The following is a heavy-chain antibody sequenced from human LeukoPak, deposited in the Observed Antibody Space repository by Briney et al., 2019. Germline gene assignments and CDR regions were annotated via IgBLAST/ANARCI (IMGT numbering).Heavy chain of an antibody. CDR1: GYTFTSYY. Sequence: ASVKVSCKASGYTFTSYYIHWVRQAPGQGLEWMGLINPSGGSTNYAQKFQGRVTMTRDTSTSTVYMELSSLRSEDTAIYYCARFAVHRRITVPGQFGLDYWGQGTLVTVSS. J-gene: IGHJ4*02. V-gene: IGHV1-46*01. CDR3: ARFAVHRRITVPGQFGLDY. CDR2: INPSGGST. D-gene: IGHD6-19*01.